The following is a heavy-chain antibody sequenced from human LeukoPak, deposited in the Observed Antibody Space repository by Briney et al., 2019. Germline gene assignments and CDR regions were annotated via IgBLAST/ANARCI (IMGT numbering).Heavy chain of an antibody. J-gene: IGHJ4*02. V-gene: IGHV3-15*01. CDR2: IRTKADGGTI. CDR1: GFTFSDVW. D-gene: IGHD3-9*01. Sequence: PGGSLGLSCAASGFTFSDVWMSWVRQAPGKGLEWVGRIRTKADGGTIDYAAYVKDRFTISRDDSKNMLYLQMNSLKTEDTAVYYCTTVSAGYYMFDHWGQGTLVAVSP. CDR3: TTVSAGYYMFDH.